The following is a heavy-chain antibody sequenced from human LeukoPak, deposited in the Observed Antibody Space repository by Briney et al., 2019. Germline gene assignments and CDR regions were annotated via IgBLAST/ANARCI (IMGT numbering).Heavy chain of an antibody. CDR2: ISSSGSTI. V-gene: IGHV3-48*04. CDR3: ATQVGATPY. Sequence: PGGSLRLSCAASGFTFSSYSMNWARQAPGKGLEWVSYISSSGSTIYYADSVKGRFTISRDNAKNSLYLQMNSLRAEDTAVYYCATQVGATPYWGQGTLVTVSS. D-gene: IGHD1-26*01. CDR1: GFTFSSYS. J-gene: IGHJ4*02.